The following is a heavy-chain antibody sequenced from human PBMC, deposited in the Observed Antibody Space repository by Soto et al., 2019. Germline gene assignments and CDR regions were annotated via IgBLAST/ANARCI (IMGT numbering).Heavy chain of an antibody. CDR2: IYYSGST. CDR1: GGSISSSSYY. CDR3: ARSGPLSGWFGELLSYYYYGMDV. V-gene: IGHV4-39*07. D-gene: IGHD3-10*01. Sequence: PSETLSLTCTVSGGSISSSSYYWGWIRQPPGKGLEWIGSIYYSGSTYYNPSLKSRVTISVDTSKNQFSLKLSSVTAADTAVYYCARSGPLSGWFGELLSYYYYGMDVWGQGTTVTVSS. J-gene: IGHJ6*02.